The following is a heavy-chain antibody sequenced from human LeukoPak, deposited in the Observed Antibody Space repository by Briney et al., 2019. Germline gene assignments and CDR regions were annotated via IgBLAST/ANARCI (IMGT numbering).Heavy chain of an antibody. CDR1: GGSVSSSSYY. CDR2: IYYSGST. CDR3: ARVVVAATRFRWFDP. J-gene: IGHJ5*02. V-gene: IGHV4-39*01. D-gene: IGHD2-15*01. Sequence: SETLSLTCTVSGGSVSSSSYYWGWVRQPPGKGLEWIGSIYYSGSTYYNPSLKSRVTISVDTSKNQFSLKLSSVTAADTAVYYCARVVVAATRFRWFDPWGQGTLVTVSS.